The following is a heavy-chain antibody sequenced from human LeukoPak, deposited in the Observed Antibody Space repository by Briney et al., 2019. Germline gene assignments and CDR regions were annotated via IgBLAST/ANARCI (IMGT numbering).Heavy chain of an antibody. D-gene: IGHD1-26*01. CDR3: ARERGRGRDSPWFDY. V-gene: IGHV3-53*01. CDR1: GFIVSGDF. CDR2: IYSDGST. Sequence: GGSLRLSCAASGFIVSGDFMSWVRQAPGKGLEWVSVIYSDGSTYYADSVRGRFTISRDNSKNTLDLQMTGLRAEDTAVYYCARERGRGRDSPWFDYWGQGTLVTVSS. J-gene: IGHJ4*02.